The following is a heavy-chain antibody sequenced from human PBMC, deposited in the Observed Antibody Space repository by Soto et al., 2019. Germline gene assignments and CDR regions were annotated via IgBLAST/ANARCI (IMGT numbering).Heavy chain of an antibody. J-gene: IGHJ6*02. V-gene: IGHV3-23*01. D-gene: IGHD2-21*01. CDR2: IGTSGTPA. CDR3: TRILWSSRRDALDI. Sequence: GGSLRLSCIASGFTFRNYAMAWVRQAPGEDLEWVSAIGTSGTPALYADSVKSRFSISRDDSRNTVSLQMNSLGVEDTATYYCTRILWSSRRDALDIWGQGTTVTVSS. CDR1: GFTFRNYA.